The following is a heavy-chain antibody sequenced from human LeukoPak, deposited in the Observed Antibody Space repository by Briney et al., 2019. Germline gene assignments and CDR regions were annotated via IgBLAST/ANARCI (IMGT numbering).Heavy chain of an antibody. D-gene: IGHD6-19*01. CDR2: MNPNSGNT. CDR1: GYTFTSYD. V-gene: IGHV1-8*01. Sequence: ASVKVSCKASGYTFTSYDINWVRQATGQGLEWMGWMNPNSGNTGYAQKFQGRVTMTRNTSISTAYMELSSLRSEDTAVYYCARDRNGNNPVAGMTLEENYYYGMDVWGQGTTVTVSS. CDR3: ARDRNGNNPVAGMTLEENYYYGMDV. J-gene: IGHJ6*02.